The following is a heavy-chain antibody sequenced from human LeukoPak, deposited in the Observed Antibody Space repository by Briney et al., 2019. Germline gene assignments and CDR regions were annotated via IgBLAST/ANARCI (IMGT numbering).Heavy chain of an antibody. CDR2: INSDGIST. CDR1: GLTFSSHW. D-gene: IGHD7-27*01. Sequence: PGGSLRLSCAASGLTFSSHWMHWVRQAPGKGLVWVSRINSDGISTNYADSVKGRFTISRDNAKNTLYLQMNSLRAEDTAVYYCARDRQAGDGEYFDYWAQGALVTVSS. J-gene: IGHJ4*02. V-gene: IGHV3-74*01. CDR3: ARDRQAGDGEYFDY.